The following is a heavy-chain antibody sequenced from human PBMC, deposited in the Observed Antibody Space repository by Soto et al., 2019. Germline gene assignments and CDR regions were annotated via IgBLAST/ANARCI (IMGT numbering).Heavy chain of an antibody. CDR2: IYYSGST. CDR1: GGSINDFY. Sequence: PSETLSLTCTVSGGSINDFYWSWIRQPPGKGLEWIGYIYYSGSTDYNPSLKGRVTISVDTSKNQFSLKLRSVTAADTAMYYCARVPYYYDSSGYYQGAFDIWGQGTMVTVSS. J-gene: IGHJ3*02. CDR3: ARVPYYYDSSGYYQGAFDI. V-gene: IGHV4-59*01. D-gene: IGHD3-22*01.